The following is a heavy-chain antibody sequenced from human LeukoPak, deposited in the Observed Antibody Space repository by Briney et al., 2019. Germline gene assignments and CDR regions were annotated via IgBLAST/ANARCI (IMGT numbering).Heavy chain of an antibody. CDR2: IGWNSART. CDR1: ESTFDHA. V-gene: IGHV3-9*01. Sequence: LRLSCTASESTFDHAMHWVRQTPGKGLEWVSGIGWNSARTGYADSVRGRFTISRDNAKNSLYLQMNSLRAEDTALYYCGKDISAGGMDVWGQGTTVTVSS. J-gene: IGHJ6*02. CDR3: GKDISAGGMDV. D-gene: IGHD3-10*01.